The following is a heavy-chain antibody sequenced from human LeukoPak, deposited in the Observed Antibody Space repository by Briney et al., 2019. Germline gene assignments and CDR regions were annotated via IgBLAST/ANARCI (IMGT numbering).Heavy chain of an antibody. Sequence: SETLSLTCAVYGGSFSGYYWSWIRQPPGKGLEWIGEINHSGSTNYNPSLKSRVTISVDTSKNQFSLKLSSVTAADTAVYYCARGGYDSSGPSTYWGQGTLVTVPS. CDR2: INHSGST. V-gene: IGHV4-34*01. CDR3: ARGGYDSSGPSTY. J-gene: IGHJ4*02. CDR1: GGSFSGYY. D-gene: IGHD3-22*01.